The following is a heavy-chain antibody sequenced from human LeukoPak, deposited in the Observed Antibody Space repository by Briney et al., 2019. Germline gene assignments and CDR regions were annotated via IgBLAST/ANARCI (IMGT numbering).Heavy chain of an antibody. CDR3: ARGRLRATTGFYYFDY. CDR1: GGSFSGYY. J-gene: IGHJ4*02. Sequence: PSETLSLTCAVYGGSFSGYYWSWIRQPPGKGLVWIGEINHSGSTNYNPSLKSRVTISVDTSKNQFSLKLSSVTAADTAVYYCARGRLRATTGFYYFDYWGQGTLVTVSS. D-gene: IGHD1-26*01. V-gene: IGHV4-34*01. CDR2: INHSGST.